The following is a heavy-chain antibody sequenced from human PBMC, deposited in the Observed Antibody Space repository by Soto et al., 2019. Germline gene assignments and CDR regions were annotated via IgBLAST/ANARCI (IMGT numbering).Heavy chain of an antibody. CDR3: ARLTAGTAPGGY. V-gene: IGHV5-10-1*01. CDR2: IDPSDSYT. J-gene: IGHJ4*02. D-gene: IGHD1-1*01. CDR1: GYSFTSYW. Sequence: GESLKISCKGSGYSFTSYWISCVRQMPGKGLEWMGMIDPSDSYTNYSPSFQGHVTISADKPISTAYLQWSSLKASDTAMYYCARLTAGTAPGGYWGQGTLVTVSS.